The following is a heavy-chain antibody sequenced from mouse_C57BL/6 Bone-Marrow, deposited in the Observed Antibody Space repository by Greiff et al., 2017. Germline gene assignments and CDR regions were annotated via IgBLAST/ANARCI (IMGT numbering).Heavy chain of an antibody. CDR3: ASRCYDYV. J-gene: IGHJ3*01. Sequence: VQLQQSGAELARPGASVKLSCKASGYTFTSYGISWVKQRTGQGLEWIGEIYPRSGNTYYNEKFKGKATLTADKSSSTAYMELRSLTSEDSAVYFCASRCYDYVWGQGTLVTVSA. V-gene: IGHV1-81*01. D-gene: IGHD2-4*01. CDR2: IYPRSGNT. CDR1: GYTFTSYG.